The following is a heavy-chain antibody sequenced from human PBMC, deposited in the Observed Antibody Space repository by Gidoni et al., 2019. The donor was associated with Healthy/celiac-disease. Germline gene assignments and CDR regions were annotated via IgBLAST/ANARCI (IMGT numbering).Heavy chain of an antibody. Sequence: QVQLQQWGAGLLKPSETLSLTCAVYGGSFSGYYWSWIRQPPGKGLEWIGEINYSGSTNYNPSLKSRVTISVDTSKNQFSLKLSSVTAADTAVYYCARGRDIVATTGTDPYFDYWGQGTLVTVSS. CDR1: GGSFSGYY. D-gene: IGHD5-12*01. V-gene: IGHV4-34*01. CDR3: ARGRDIVATTGTDPYFDY. J-gene: IGHJ4*02. CDR2: INYSGST.